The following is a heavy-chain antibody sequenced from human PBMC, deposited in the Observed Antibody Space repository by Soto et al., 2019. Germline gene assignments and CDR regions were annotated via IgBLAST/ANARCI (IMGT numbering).Heavy chain of an antibody. CDR2: ISAYNGKT. D-gene: IGHD2-15*01. V-gene: IGHV1-18*01. Sequence: QVQLVQSGAEVKKPGASVKVSCKASGYTFTSYGISWVRQAPGQGLEWMGWISAYNGKTNYAQKLQGRVTMTTDTATNTDYGARRCLSTDDTGVYYSARENSLNPGYCRGGSCYPAEGMDVWGRGTAVTVSS. CDR3: ARENSLNPGYCRGGSCYPAEGMDV. CDR1: GYTFTSYG. J-gene: IGHJ6*02.